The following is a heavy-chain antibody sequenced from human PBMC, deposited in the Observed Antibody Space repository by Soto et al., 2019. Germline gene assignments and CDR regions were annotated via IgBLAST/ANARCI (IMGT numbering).Heavy chain of an antibody. CDR2: IYYSGST. D-gene: IGHD3-3*01. CDR3: ARHHWSGYYTGIYYYYYYMDV. J-gene: IGHJ6*03. CDR1: GGSISSYY. V-gene: IGHV4-59*08. Sequence: PSETLSLTCTVSGGSISSYYWSWIRQPPGKGLEWIGYIYYSGSTNYNPSIKSRVTISVDTSKNQFSLKLSSVTAADTAVYYCARHHWSGYYTGIYYYYYYMDVWGKGTTVTVSS.